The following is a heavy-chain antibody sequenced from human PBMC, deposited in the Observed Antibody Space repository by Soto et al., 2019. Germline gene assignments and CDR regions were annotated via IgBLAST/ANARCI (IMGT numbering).Heavy chain of an antibody. V-gene: IGHV3-53*01. CDR2: INSDGST. CDR1: GFLVNSAY. CDR3: ARSGYSFAWGY. J-gene: IGHJ4*02. D-gene: IGHD5-18*01. Sequence: EVPLAESGGGLIPPGGSLRLSCAASGFLVNSAYMTWVRQAPGKGLEWLSMINSDGSTLYAESVKGRFTISRDNSKNRLDLQMNSLRAEDTAMYYCARSGYSFAWGYWGQGTLVIVTS.